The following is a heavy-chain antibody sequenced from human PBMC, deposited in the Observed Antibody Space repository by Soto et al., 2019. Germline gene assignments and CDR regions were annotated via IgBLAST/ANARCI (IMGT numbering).Heavy chain of an antibody. CDR3: TRSAYMDV. CDR2: ISSGSSTI. D-gene: IGHD2-2*01. J-gene: IGHJ6*03. Sequence: EVQLVESGGGLVQPGGSLRLSCAASGFTFSTYSMNWVRHAPGKGLEWVSYISSGSSTIYYADSVKGRFTISRDNAKNSRYRQMDSLRAEDTAVYYATRSAYMDVWGTGTTVTVSS. CDR1: GFTFSTYS. V-gene: IGHV3-48*01.